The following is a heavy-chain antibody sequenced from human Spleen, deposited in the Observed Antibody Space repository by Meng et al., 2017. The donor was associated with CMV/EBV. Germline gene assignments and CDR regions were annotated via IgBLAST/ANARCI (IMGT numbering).Heavy chain of an antibody. D-gene: IGHD3-10*01. CDR3: GRLRDY. CDR2: INSDGSST. CDR1: GFTFSSYW. V-gene: IGHV3-74*01. Sequence: GESLKISCAASGFTFSSYWMHWVRQAPGKGLVWVSRINSDGSSTSYADSVKGRFTISRDNAKNSLYLQMNGLRAEDTAVYYCGRLRDYWGQGTLVTVSS. J-gene: IGHJ4*02.